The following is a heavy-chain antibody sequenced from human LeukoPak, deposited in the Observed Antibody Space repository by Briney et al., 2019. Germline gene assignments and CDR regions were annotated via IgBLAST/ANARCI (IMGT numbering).Heavy chain of an antibody. CDR2: IYSGGST. Sequence: GGSLRLSCAASGFTFSSNYMSWVRQAPGKGLEWVSVIYSGGSTYYADSVKGRFTISRDNSKNTLYLQMNSLRAEDTAVYYCARDKGRFNFDYWGQGTLVTVSS. V-gene: IGHV3-66*02. D-gene: IGHD3-10*01. J-gene: IGHJ4*02. CDR3: ARDKGRFNFDY. CDR1: GFTFSSNY.